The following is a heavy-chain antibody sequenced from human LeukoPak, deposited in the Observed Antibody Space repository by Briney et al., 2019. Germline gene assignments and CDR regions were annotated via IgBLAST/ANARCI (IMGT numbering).Heavy chain of an antibody. CDR2: ISGSSGTI. V-gene: IGHV3-48*04. Sequence: GGSLRLSCAGSGFAFSRYGMTWVRQAPGKGLEWVSYISGSSGTINYADSVKGRLTNSRDNAKNSLFLQMNGLRVEDTAVYFCAREHDYGDYAFDFWGRGTLVTVSS. CDR3: AREHDYGDYAFDF. D-gene: IGHD4-17*01. J-gene: IGHJ4*02. CDR1: GFAFSRYG.